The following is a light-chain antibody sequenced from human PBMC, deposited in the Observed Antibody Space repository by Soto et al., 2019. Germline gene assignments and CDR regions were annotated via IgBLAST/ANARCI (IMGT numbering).Light chain of an antibody. V-gene: IGKV3-20*01. CDR1: QSVTSNY. J-gene: IGKJ1*01. CDR3: QHYITSLTT. CDR2: GAP. Sequence: EIVFTQSPGTLSLSPGERATLSCGASQSVTSNYLAWYQQKPGQAPRLLIYGAPRRATGIPDRFIGSGSGTDFTLTISRLEPEDFAVYYCQHYITSLTTFGQGTKVDIK.